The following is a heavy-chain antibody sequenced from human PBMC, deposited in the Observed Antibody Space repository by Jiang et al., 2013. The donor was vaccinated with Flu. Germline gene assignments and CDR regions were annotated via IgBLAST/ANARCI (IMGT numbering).Heavy chain of an antibody. CDR3: ASFNPWQSYFDS. D-gene: IGHD6-19*01. CDR2: FFYSGDS. CDR1: GGAISSHY. V-gene: IGHV4-59*11. Sequence: SGSGLVKPSETLSLTCTVSGGAISSHYWGWIRQPPGKGLEWIGYFFYSGDSKYNPSLKSRATISGDTSKNQLSLKVISLTAADTAVYFCASFNPWQSYFDSWGQGTLVTVSS. J-gene: IGHJ4*02.